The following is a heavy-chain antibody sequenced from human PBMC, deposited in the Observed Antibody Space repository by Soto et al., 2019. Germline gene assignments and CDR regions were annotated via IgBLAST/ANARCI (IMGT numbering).Heavy chain of an antibody. D-gene: IGHD6-13*01. CDR1: GYSFTRSW. CDR2: IYPGDSDT. V-gene: IGHV5-51*01. CDR3: ARQGLWVTTAAGNNDMDV. Sequence: GESLKISCKGSGYSFTRSWIGWVRQMPGKGLEWMGIIYPGDSDTRYSPSFQGQVTISADKSISTAYLQWSSLKASDTAMYYCARQGLWVTTAAGNNDMDVWGQGTTVTVFS. J-gene: IGHJ6*02.